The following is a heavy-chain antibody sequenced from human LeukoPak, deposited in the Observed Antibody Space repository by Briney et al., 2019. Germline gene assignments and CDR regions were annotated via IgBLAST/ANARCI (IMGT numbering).Heavy chain of an antibody. CDR2: IYTSGST. D-gene: IGHD1-26*01. CDR1: GGSISSYY. CDR3: ATSTRVGPYYYYGMDV. V-gene: IGHV4-4*07. Sequence: SETLSLTCTVSGGSISSYYWSWIRQPAGKGLEWIGRIYTSGSTYYNPSLKSRVTISVDTSKNQFSLKLSSVTAADTAVYYCATSTRVGPYYYYGMDVWGQGTTVTVSS. J-gene: IGHJ6*02.